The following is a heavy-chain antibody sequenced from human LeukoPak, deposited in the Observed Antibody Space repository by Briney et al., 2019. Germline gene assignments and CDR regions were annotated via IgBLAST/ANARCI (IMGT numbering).Heavy chain of an antibody. CDR2: ISSDGRST. V-gene: IGHV3-74*01. CDR3: AGAVTGTKNSLGY. Sequence: GGSLRLSCVDSGFTFSSNWMHWIRQAPGKGLVWVSRISSDGRSTNYADSVKGRFTISRDNAKNTLHLQMNSLRAEDTAVYYCAGAVTGTKNSLGYWGQGTLVTVSS. CDR1: GFTFSSNW. J-gene: IGHJ4*02. D-gene: IGHD2-21*02.